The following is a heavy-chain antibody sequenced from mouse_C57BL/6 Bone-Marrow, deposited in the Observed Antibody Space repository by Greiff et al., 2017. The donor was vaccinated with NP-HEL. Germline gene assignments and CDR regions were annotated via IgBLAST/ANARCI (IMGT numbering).Heavy chain of an antibody. V-gene: IGHV1-81*01. CDR2: IYPRSGNT. Sequence: VQVVESGAELARPGASVKLSCKASGYTFTSYGISWVKQRTGQGLEWIGEIYPRSGNTYYNEKFKGKATLTADKSSSTAYMELRSLTSEDSAVYFCARFMVTTDFDYWGQGTTLTVSS. D-gene: IGHD2-2*01. J-gene: IGHJ2*01. CDR3: ARFMVTTDFDY. CDR1: GYTFTSYG.